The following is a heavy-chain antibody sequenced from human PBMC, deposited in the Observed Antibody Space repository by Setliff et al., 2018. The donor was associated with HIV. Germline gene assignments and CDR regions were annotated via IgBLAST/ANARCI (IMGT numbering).Heavy chain of an antibody. CDR3: ARLRAAGTVHYFDP. Sequence: PSETLSLTCTVSGGSIRSIDYFWGWIRQPPGKWLEWLGNIGNIYYGGTTYYNPSLKGRITISVFTSSQQLSLTLTSVTPADTAVYYCARLRAAGTVHYFDPWGQGTQVTVSS. CDR2: IYYGGTT. CDR1: GGSIRSIDYF. D-gene: IGHD6-13*01. V-gene: IGHV4-39*01. J-gene: IGHJ5*02.